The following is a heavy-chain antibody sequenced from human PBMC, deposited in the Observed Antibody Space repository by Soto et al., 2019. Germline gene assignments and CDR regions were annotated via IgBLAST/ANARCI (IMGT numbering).Heavy chain of an antibody. J-gene: IGHJ4*02. D-gene: IGHD3-16*01. Sequence: SETLSLTCTVSGGSVSSGSYYWSWIRQPPGKGLEWIGYIYYSGSTNYNPSLKSRVTISVDTSKNQFSLKLSSVTAADTAVYYCARDSPRYDYVWGSYDYWGQGTLATVSS. CDR1: GGSVSSGSYY. V-gene: IGHV4-61*01. CDR3: ARDSPRYDYVWGSYDY. CDR2: IYYSGST.